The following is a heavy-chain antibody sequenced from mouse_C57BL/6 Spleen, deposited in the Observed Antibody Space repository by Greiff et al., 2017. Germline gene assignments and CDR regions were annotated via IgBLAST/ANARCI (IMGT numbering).Heavy chain of an antibody. CDR3: ARDITEYYGSSSPFDY. J-gene: IGHJ2*01. CDR1: GYAFSSSW. D-gene: IGHD1-1*01. V-gene: IGHV1-82*01. Sequence: QVQLQQSGPELVKPGASVKISCKASGYAFSSSWMNWVKQRPGKGLEWIGRIYPGDGDTNYNGKFKGKATLTADKSSSTAYMQLSSLTSEDSAVYFCARDITEYYGSSSPFDYWGQGTTLTVSS. CDR2: IYPGDGDT.